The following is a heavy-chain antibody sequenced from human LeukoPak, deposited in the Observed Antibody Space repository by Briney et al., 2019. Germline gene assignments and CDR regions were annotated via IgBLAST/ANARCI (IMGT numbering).Heavy chain of an antibody. CDR1: GYIFTSYY. D-gene: IGHD1-26*01. CDR3: ARDGVGASQPRGFGLKY. J-gene: IGHJ4*02. CDR2: INPSGART. Sequence: ASVKVSCKASGYIFTSYYMHWVRQAPGQGLEWMGIINPSGARTSYAQKFQGRVTMTRDTSTSTAYMELSSLRSEDTAVYYCARDGVGASQPRGFGLKYWGQGTLVTVSS. V-gene: IGHV1-46*01.